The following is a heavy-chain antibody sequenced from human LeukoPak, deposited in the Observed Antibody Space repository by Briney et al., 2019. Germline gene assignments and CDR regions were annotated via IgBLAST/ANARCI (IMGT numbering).Heavy chain of an antibody. CDR2: IYTSGST. Sequence: SETLSLTCTVSGGSISSYYWSWIRQPAGKGLEWIGRIYTSGSTNYNPSLKSRVTMSVDTSKNQFSLKLSSVTAADTAVYYCARHGPFYGNAFYFDYWGQGTLVTVSS. CDR1: GGSISSYY. CDR3: ARHGPFYGNAFYFDY. V-gene: IGHV4-4*07. J-gene: IGHJ4*02. D-gene: IGHD4-11*01.